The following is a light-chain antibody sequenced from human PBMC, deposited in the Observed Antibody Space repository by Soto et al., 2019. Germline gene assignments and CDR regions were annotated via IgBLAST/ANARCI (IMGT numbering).Light chain of an antibody. V-gene: IGKV1-39*01. CDR2: AAS. CDR1: QSISSH. J-gene: IGKJ2*02. Sequence: DIQMTQSPSSLSASVGDRVTITCRASQSISSHLNWYQQKPGKAPKLLIYAASSLQSGVPSRFSGSGSGTDFTLTISSLQPEDFATYYCQQSYSTPLWTFGQGTKLEIK. CDR3: QQSYSTPLWT.